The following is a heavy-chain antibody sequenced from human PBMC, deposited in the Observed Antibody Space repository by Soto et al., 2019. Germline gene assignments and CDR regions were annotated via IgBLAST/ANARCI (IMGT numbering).Heavy chain of an antibody. V-gene: IGHV3-11*01. J-gene: IGHJ3*02. CDR1: GFTFSDYY. D-gene: IGHD3-3*01. CDR3: ARDWSDPRPSGFDI. CDR2: ITSRGPTM. Sequence: SLRLSCAPSGFTFSDYYMSWIRQAPGKGLEWVSYITSRGPTMSYADSVKGRFTISRDNARNSLYLQMNSLRVEDTAVYYCARDWSDPRPSGFDIWGQGTMATVSS.